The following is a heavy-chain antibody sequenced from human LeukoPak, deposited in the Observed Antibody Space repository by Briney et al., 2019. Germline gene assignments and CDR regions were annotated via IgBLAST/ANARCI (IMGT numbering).Heavy chain of an antibody. D-gene: IGHD1-20*01. J-gene: IGHJ4*02. V-gene: IGHV3-30*18. CDR1: GFTFSSYG. Sequence: GGSLRLSCAASGFTFSSYGMHWVRQAPGKGLEWVAVISYDGSNKYYADSVKGRFTISRDNSKNTLYLQMNSLRAEDTAVYYCAKDHRSDFVGVTGTLDYWGQGTLVTVSS. CDR2: ISYDGSNK. CDR3: AKDHRSDFVGVTGTLDY.